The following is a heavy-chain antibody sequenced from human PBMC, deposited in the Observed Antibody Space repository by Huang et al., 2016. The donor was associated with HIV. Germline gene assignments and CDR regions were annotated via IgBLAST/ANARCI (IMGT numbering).Heavy chain of an antibody. CDR1: EYTFTGYY. CDR2: INPNRGGT. CDR3: ARPAHYYDSSGYLKY. D-gene: IGHD3-22*01. J-gene: IGHJ4*01. V-gene: IGHV1-2*02. Sequence: QVQLVQSGAEVKKPGASVKVSCKASEYTFTGYYMHWVRQAPGQGREWMGWINPNRGGTNYAQKFQGRVTMTRDTSISTAYMELSRLRSDDTAVYYCARPAHYYDSSGYLKYWGQGTLVTVSS.